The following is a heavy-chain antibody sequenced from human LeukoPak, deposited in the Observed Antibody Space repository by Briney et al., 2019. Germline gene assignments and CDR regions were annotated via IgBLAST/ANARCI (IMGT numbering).Heavy chain of an antibody. V-gene: IGHV3-7*01. Sequence: SGGSLRLSCAASGFTFSSYWMSWVHQAPGKGLEWVANIKQDGSEKYYVDSVKGRFTISRGNAKNSLYLQMNSLRAEDTAVYYCARDFNILLWFGESTYGMDVWGQGTTVTVSS. D-gene: IGHD3-10*01. CDR3: ARDFNILLWFGESTYGMDV. J-gene: IGHJ6*02. CDR2: IKQDGSEK. CDR1: GFTFSSYW.